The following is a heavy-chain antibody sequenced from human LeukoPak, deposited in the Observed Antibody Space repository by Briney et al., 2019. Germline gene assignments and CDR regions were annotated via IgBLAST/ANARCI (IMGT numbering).Heavy chain of an antibody. D-gene: IGHD3/OR15-3a*01. Sequence: SETLSLTCTVSGGSLSSYYWSWIRQPPGKGLEWIGYIYYSGDTSYNPSLKSRVTISIDTSKNQFSLKLSSVTAADTAVYYCARSLISDYWGQGTLVTVSS. V-gene: IGHV4-59*12. CDR3: ARSLISDY. CDR1: GGSLSSYY. CDR2: IYYSGDT. J-gene: IGHJ4*02.